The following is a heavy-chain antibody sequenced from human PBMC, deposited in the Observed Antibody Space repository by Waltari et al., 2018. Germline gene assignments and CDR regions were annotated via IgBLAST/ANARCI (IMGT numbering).Heavy chain of an antibody. CDR2: VYYNGNT. CDR1: GVPMHASSYY. CDR3: VRHRLAWYFDL. Sequence: QLQLQESGPGLAKPSETLSLTCTVPGVPMHASSYYWGWIRQPPGKGLECVGSVYYNGNTHHNPSLKSRVTVSGDTSKNQFSLMLNSVTAADTAVYYSVRHRLAWYFDLWGRGTLVTVSS. V-gene: IGHV4-39*01. J-gene: IGHJ2*01. D-gene: IGHD6-19*01.